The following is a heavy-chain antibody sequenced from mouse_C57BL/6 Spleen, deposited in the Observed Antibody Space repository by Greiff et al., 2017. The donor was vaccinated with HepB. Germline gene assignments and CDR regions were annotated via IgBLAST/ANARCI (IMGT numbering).Heavy chain of an antibody. CDR3: ASDYYGSSYEGAMDY. D-gene: IGHD1-1*01. Sequence: QVQLQQSGAELARPGASVKMSCKASGYTFTSYTMHWVKQRPGQGLEWIGYINPSSGYTKYNQKFKDKATLTADKSSSTAYMQLSSLTSEDSAVYYCASDYYGSSYEGAMDYWGQGTSVTVSS. CDR1: GYTFTSYT. V-gene: IGHV1-4*01. CDR2: INPSSGYT. J-gene: IGHJ4*01.